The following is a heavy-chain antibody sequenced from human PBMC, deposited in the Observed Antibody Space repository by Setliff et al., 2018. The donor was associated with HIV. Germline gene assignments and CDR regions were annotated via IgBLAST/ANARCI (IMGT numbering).Heavy chain of an antibody. J-gene: IGHJ6*03. Sequence: SETLSLTCNISGASMNSYYWSWVRQSAGQELEWIGRIYVNGKANYNPSLKSRVTMSVGKSKSQFSLRLRSVTAADTAVYYCVRERRWLLRGYMDVWGKGTTVTVSS. CDR1: GASMNSYY. CDR2: IYVNGKA. V-gene: IGHV4-4*07. D-gene: IGHD5-18*01. CDR3: VRERRWLLRGYMDV.